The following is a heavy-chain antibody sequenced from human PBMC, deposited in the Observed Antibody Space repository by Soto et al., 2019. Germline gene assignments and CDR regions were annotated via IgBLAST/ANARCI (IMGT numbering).Heavy chain of an antibody. V-gene: IGHV1-69*06. CDR1: GGTFSSYA. CDR2: IIPIFGTA. CDR3: ARGLGIVVVVAATTPPDYYYGMDV. J-gene: IGHJ6*02. Sequence: SVKVSCKASGGTFSSYAISWVRQAPGQGLEWMGGIIPIFGTANYAQKFQGRVTITADKSTSTAYMELSSLRSEDTAVYYCARGLGIVVVVAATTPPDYYYGMDVWGQGTTVTVSS. D-gene: IGHD2-15*01.